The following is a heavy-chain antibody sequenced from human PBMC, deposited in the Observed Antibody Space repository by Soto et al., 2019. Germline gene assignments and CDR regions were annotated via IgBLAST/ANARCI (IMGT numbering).Heavy chain of an antibody. Sequence: SVKVSCKASGGTFSSYTISWVRQAPGQGLEWMGRIIPILGIANYAQKFQGRVTITADKSTSTAYMELSSLRSEDTAVYYCASSPPLDYCSSTSCYAIRLYVWGKGTTVPVS. J-gene: IGHJ6*03. D-gene: IGHD2-2*01. V-gene: IGHV1-69*02. CDR2: IIPILGIA. CDR3: ASSPPLDYCSSTSCYAIRLYV. CDR1: GGTFSSYT.